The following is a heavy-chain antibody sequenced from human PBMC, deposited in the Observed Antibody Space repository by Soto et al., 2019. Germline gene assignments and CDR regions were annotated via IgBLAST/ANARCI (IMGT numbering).Heavy chain of an antibody. V-gene: IGHV4-34*01. D-gene: IGHD1-1*01. CDR3: ARDPGPATRPRSWFDP. CDR1: GGSFSGYY. Sequence: QVQLQQWGAGLLKPSETLSLTCAVYGGSFSGYYWSWIRQPPGKGLEWIGEINHSGSTNYNPSLKRRVTIPLNTSKNQFSLKLSLVTAPGPAAYYCARDPGPATRPRSWFDPWGQGTLVTVSS. J-gene: IGHJ5*02. CDR2: INHSGST.